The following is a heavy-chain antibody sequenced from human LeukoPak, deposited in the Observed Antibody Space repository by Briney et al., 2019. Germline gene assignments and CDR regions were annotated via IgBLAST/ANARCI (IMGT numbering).Heavy chain of an antibody. D-gene: IGHD1/OR15-1a*01. J-gene: IGHJ6*03. Sequence: GGSLRLSCAASGFSLSIYWMSWVRQAPGKGLEWVANINQDGSEKYYVDSVKGRFTISRDNAKNSLYMQINSLRAEDTAVYYCAKVGTEGIPHYIDVWGKGTTVTVSS. CDR2: INQDGSEK. V-gene: IGHV3-7*01. CDR3: AKVGTEGIPHYIDV. CDR1: GFSLSIYW.